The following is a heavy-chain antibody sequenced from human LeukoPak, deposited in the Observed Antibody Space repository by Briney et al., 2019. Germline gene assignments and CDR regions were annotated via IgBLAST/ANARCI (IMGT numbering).Heavy chain of an antibody. CDR3: AKGGNRYCGSGSPFDY. D-gene: IGHD3-10*01. CDR2: ISGSGGGT. Sequence: GGSLRLSCAASGFTFSSYAMSWVRQAPGKGLEWVSAISGSGGGTYYADSVKGRFTISRDNSKNTLYLQMNSLRVEDTALYYCAKGGNRYCGSGSPFDYWGQGTLVTVSS. CDR1: GFTFSSYA. J-gene: IGHJ4*02. V-gene: IGHV3-23*01.